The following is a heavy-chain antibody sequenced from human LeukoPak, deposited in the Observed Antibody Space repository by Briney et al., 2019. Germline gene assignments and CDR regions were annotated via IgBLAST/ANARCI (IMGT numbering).Heavy chain of an antibody. Sequence: SQTLSLTCTVSGDSISSGSYYWSWIRQPAGEGLEWIGRIYSSGRTHYSPSLKSRVAISVDTSKDRFSLRLSSVTAADTAVYYCARDLGGSYSSETWFDPWGQGTLVTVSS. J-gene: IGHJ5*02. CDR3: ARDLGGSYSSETWFDP. CDR2: IYSSGRT. CDR1: GDSISSGSYY. D-gene: IGHD1-26*01. V-gene: IGHV4-61*02.